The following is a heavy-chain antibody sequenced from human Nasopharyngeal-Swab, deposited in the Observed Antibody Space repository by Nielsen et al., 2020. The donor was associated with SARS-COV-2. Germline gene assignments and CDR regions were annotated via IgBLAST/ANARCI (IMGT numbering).Heavy chain of an antibody. CDR1: GSSISSGYY. V-gene: IGHV4-38-2*02. CDR2: IYHSGST. J-gene: IGHJ5*02. CDR3: AREGYSHGNNWFDP. Sequence: SETLSLTCTVSGSSISSGYYWGWIRQPPGKGLEWIGSIYHSGSTYYNPSLKSRVTISVDTSKNQFSLKLSSVTAADTAVYYCAREGYSHGNNWFDPWGQGTLVTVSS. D-gene: IGHD5-18*01.